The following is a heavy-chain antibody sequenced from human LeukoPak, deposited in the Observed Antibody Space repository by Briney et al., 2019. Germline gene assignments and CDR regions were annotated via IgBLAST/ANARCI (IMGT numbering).Heavy chain of an antibody. J-gene: IGHJ4*02. D-gene: IGHD3-3*01. CDR2: IYYSGST. Sequence: SETLSLTCTVSGGSISSGDYYWSWIRQPPGKGLEWIGDIYYSGSTYYNPSLKSRVTISVDTSKNQFSLKLSSVTAADTAVYYCAREAYDFWSGYVYADYWGQGTLVTVSS. V-gene: IGHV4-30-4*08. CDR3: AREAYDFWSGYVYADY. CDR1: GGSISSGDYY.